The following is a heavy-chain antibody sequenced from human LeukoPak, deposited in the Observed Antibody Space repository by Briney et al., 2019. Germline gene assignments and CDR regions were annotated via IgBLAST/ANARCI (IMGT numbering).Heavy chain of an antibody. CDR2: LDGLGTTT. CDR1: GFTFSSYS. CDR3: AKDAAFVSPDDY. V-gene: IGHV3-23*01. Sequence: GGSLRLSCAASGFTFSSYSMNWVRQAPGKGLEWVSTLDGLGTTTHYSDSVKGRFTISRDDSKNTLFLQMNSLRVEDTAIYYCAKDAAFVSPDDYWGQGTQVTVSS. J-gene: IGHJ4*02. D-gene: IGHD1-14*01.